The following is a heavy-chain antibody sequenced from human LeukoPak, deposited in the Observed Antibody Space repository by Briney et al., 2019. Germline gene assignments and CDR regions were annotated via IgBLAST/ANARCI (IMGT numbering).Heavy chain of an antibody. CDR3: ARQGAVVRGDYYFSGMDV. V-gene: IGHV4-39*01. D-gene: IGHD3-22*01. J-gene: IGHJ6*01. CDR2: IYHRGST. Sequence: SETLSLTCTVSGDSIISYKYYWGWIRQPPGKGLEWLGSIYHRGSTYYNPSLQSRLTISVDTSKNLFSLRLTSVTAADTAVYYCARQGAVVRGDYYFSGMDVWRQASKVAVCS. CDR1: GDSIISYKYY.